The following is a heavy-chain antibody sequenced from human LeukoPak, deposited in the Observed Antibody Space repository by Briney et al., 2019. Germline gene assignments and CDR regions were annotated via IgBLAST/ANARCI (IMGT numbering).Heavy chain of an antibody. D-gene: IGHD3-10*01. CDR2: IYTSGST. J-gene: IGHJ6*03. CDR1: GGSINSDSYY. V-gene: IGHV4-61*02. CDR3: ARDYYGSGSRYNYMDV. Sequence: SETLSLTCTVSGGSINSDSYYWSWIRQPAGRGLEWIGRIYTSGSTNYNPSLKSRVTMSVDTSKNQFSLKLSSVTAADTAVYYCARDYYGSGSRYNYMDVWGKGTTVTVSS.